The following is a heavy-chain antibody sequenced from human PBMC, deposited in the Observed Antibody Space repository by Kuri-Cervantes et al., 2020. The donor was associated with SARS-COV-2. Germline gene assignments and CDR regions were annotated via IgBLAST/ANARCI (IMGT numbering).Heavy chain of an antibody. D-gene: IGHD1-1*01. J-gene: IGHJ4*02. CDR3: ARGYRYNLPYFDY. Sequence: GESLKISCAASGFTFGDYYMTWIRQAPGKGLEWVSYISGSSTTIYNADSVKGRFTISRDNAKNSLYLQMNSLRAEDTAVYYCARGYRYNLPYFDYWGQGTLVTVSS. CDR1: GFTFGDYY. V-gene: IGHV3-11*04. CDR2: ISGSSTTI.